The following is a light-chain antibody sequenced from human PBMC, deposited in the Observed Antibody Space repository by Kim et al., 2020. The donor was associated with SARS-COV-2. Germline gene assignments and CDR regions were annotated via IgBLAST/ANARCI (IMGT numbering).Light chain of an antibody. V-gene: IGLV1-40*01. J-gene: IGLJ3*02. CDR3: QSYDRSLSGV. CDR2: GNS. Sequence: GQRVTISCTGSSSNIGAGYDVHWYQQLPGTAPKLLIYGNSNRPSGVPDRFSGSKSGTSASLAITGLQAEDEADYYCQSYDRSLSGVFGGGTKVTVL. CDR1: SSNIGAGYD.